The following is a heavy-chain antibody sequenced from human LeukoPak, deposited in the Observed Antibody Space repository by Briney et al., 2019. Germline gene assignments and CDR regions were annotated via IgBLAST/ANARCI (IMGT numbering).Heavy chain of an antibody. CDR1: GFTFSNYP. D-gene: IGHD6-13*01. CDR2: ISYDGSNK. J-gene: IGHJ3*02. CDR3: AREVAAAGTEAFDI. Sequence: GGSLRLSCAASGFTFSNYPMHWVRQAPGKGLEWVAVISYDGSNKYYADPVKGRFTISRDNSKNTLYLQMNSLRAEDTAVYYCAREVAAAGTEAFDIWGQGTMVTVSS. V-gene: IGHV3-30*14.